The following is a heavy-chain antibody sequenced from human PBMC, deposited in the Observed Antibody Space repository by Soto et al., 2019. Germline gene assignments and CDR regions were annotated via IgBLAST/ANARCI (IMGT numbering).Heavy chain of an antibody. D-gene: IGHD1-7*01. V-gene: IGHV3-64*01. CDR2: ISSNGGTT. CDR1: GFTFNNYD. CDR3: VRRVSGNYDY. Sequence: EVQLAESGGNMVQPGGSLRLSCVASGFTFNNYDMHWVRQAPGKGLEYVSSISSNGGTTYYGNSVKGRFTISRDNSKNTLYLQMGSLRPEDMAVYHCVRRVSGNYDYWGQGTLVTVSS. J-gene: IGHJ4*02.